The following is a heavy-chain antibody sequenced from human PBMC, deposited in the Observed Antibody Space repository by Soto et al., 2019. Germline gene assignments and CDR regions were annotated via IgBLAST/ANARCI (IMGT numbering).Heavy chain of an antibody. CDR1: GGSFSGYY. CDR2: INHRGST. D-gene: IGHD6-13*01. V-gene: IGHV4-34*01. J-gene: IGHJ3*02. Sequence: QVQLQQWGAGLLKPSETLSLTCAVYGGSFSGYYWSWIRQPPRKGLEWIGEINHRGSTNYNPSLKSRVTISVDTSKNQFSLKLTSVTAADTAVYYCARVGYSSSWYRRGAFDIWGQGTMVTVSS. CDR3: ARVGYSSSWYRRGAFDI.